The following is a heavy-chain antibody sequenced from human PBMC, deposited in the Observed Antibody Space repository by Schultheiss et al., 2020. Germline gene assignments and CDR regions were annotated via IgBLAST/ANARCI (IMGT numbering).Heavy chain of an antibody. V-gene: IGHV1-69*13. CDR1: GGTFSSYA. CDR2: IIPIFGTA. J-gene: IGHJ2*01. D-gene: IGHD2-15*01. CDR3: ARGGLVVVAASPWTNWYFDL. Sequence: SVKVSCKASGGTFSSYAISWVRQAPGQGLEWMGGIIPIFGTANYAQKFQGRVTITADESTSTAYMELSSLRSEDTAVYYCARGGLVVVAASPWTNWYFDLWGGGTLVTVSS.